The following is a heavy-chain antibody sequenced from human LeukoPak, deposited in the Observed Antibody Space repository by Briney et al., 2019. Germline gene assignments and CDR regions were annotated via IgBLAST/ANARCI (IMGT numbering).Heavy chain of an antibody. V-gene: IGHV3-23*01. CDR2: ISGSGGST. Sequence: GGSLRLSCAASGFTFSSYAMSWVRQAPGKGLEWVSAISGSGGSTYYADSAKGRFTISRDNSKNTPYLQMNSLRAEDAAVYYCAKREEYDGFQHWGQGTLVTVSS. CDR1: GFTFSSYA. J-gene: IGHJ1*01. CDR3: AKREEYDGFQH. D-gene: IGHD3-3*01.